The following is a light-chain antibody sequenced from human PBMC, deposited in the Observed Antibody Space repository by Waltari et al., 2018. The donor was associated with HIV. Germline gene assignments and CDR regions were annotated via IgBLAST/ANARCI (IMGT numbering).Light chain of an antibody. V-gene: IGKV1-9*01. CDR2: AAS. CDR3: QQINSYPRT. J-gene: IGKJ1*01. CDR1: QAIGPS. Sequence: DVQLTQSPSFLSASGGDIVTITCRASQAIGPSLAWYQQKPGKARNLLISAASPLQSGIPSRCSCDGSGTEFTLTISSLQAEDFATYYCQQINSYPRTFGQGTKVDFK.